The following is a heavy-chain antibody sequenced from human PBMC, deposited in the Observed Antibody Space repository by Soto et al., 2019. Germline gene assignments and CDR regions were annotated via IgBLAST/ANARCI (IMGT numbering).Heavy chain of an antibody. CDR2: IYYSGST. CDR3: ARDPGYSGFRPEYYYYYGMDV. D-gene: IGHD5-12*01. Sequence: SEILSLTCTVSGGSISSGDYYWSWIRQPPGKGLECIGYIYYSGSTYYNPSLKSRVTISVDTSKNQFSLKLSSVTAADTAVYYCARDPGYSGFRPEYYYYYGMDVWGQGTTVNVSS. J-gene: IGHJ6*02. V-gene: IGHV4-30-4*01. CDR1: GGSISSGDYY.